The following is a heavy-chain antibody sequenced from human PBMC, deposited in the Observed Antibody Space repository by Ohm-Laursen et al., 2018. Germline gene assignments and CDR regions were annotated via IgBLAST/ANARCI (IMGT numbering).Heavy chain of an antibody. D-gene: IGHD4/OR15-4a*01. V-gene: IGHV4-59*08. J-gene: IGHJ4*02. CDR2: VYYSGAT. CDR3: ARHGQSDIYGAFFGH. Sequence: SDTLSLTCPVSGGSMSSYYWSWFRQPPGKGLEWIGYVYYSGATKYNPSLKSRVTMSVDTSKNQFSLRLTSVTAADTALYYCARHGQSDIYGAFFGHWGQGTLVTVSS. CDR1: GGSMSSYY.